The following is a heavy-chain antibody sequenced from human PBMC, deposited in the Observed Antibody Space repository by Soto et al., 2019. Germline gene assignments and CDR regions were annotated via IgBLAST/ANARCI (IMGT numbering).Heavy chain of an antibody. CDR2: TYFRSKWYN. J-gene: IGHJ5*02. D-gene: IGHD5-12*01. V-gene: IGHV6-1*01. CDR3: AKGDNLGPKTGYAFDP. Sequence: PSQTLSLTCAISGDSVSRSTPSWSWIRQSPSRGLDWLGRTYFRSKWYNDYAVSVKSRIIINPDTSNNQFSLQLNSVTPEDTAVYFCAKGDNLGPKTGYAFDPWGQGIMVTVSS. CDR1: GDSVSRSTPS.